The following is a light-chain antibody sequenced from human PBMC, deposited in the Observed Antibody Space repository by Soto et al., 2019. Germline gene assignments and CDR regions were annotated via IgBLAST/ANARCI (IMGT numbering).Light chain of an antibody. CDR2: AAS. V-gene: IGKV3-15*01. CDR3: QQYSNWPLT. CDR1: QSISTN. J-gene: IGKJ5*01. Sequence: EIVMTQSPATLSVSPGERATLSCRASQSISTNLAWYQQKPGQTLRFLFYAASTRSGDIPARFSGSGSGTEFTLTISSLQSEDLAVYYCQQYSNWPLTFGPGTRLEIK.